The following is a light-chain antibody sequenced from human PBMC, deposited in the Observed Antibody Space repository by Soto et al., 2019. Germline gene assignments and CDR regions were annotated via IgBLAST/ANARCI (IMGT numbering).Light chain of an antibody. CDR3: QQYYTIPLT. V-gene: IGKV4-1*01. CDR2: WAS. Sequence: DIVMTQSPDSLAVSLGERATINCKSSQTILYSSDNKIYLAWFQQKPGQPPKLLIYWASTRESGVPDRFSGSGSGTDFTLTISSVQAEDVAVYYCQQYYTIPLTFGPGTKVDIK. J-gene: IGKJ3*01. CDR1: QTILYSSDNKIY.